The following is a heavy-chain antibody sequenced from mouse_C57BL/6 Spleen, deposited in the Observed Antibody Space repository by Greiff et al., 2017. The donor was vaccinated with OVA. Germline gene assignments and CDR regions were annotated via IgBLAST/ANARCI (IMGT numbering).Heavy chain of an antibody. J-gene: IGHJ1*03. CDR1: GYTFTSYW. D-gene: IGHD1-1*01. CDR2: INPSNGGT. V-gene: IGHV1-53*01. Sequence: QVQLQQPGTELVKPGASVKLSCKASGYTFTSYWMHWVKQRPGQGLEWIGNINPSNGGTNYNEKFKSKATLTVDKSSSTAYMQLRRLTSEDSAVYYCARSVVKLRYFEVWGTGTTVTVSS. CDR3: ARSVVKLRYFEV.